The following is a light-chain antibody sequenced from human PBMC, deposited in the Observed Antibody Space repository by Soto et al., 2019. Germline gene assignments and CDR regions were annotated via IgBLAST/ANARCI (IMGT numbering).Light chain of an antibody. V-gene: IGLV2-14*01. Sequence: QSVLTQPASVSGSPGQSITISCTGTSSDVGGYNYVSWYQQHPGKAPKLMIYEVSNRPSGVSNRFSGSKSGNTASLTISGLQAEDEADYYCRSYTSSSPYVFGTGNKLTVL. CDR2: EVS. CDR3: RSYTSSSPYV. CDR1: SSDVGGYNY. J-gene: IGLJ1*01.